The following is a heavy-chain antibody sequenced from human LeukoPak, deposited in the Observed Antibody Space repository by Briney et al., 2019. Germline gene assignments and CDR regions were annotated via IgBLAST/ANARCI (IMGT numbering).Heavy chain of an antibody. D-gene: IGHD3-10*01. CDR2: IYPGDSDT. CDR1: GYSFTSYW. V-gene: IGHV5-51*01. J-gene: IGHJ5*02. CDR3: ARHYYGSGSVSWFDP. Sequence: GESLKISCKGSGYSFTSYWIGWVRQMPGKGLEWMGIIYPGDSDTRYSPSFQGQVTISADKSISTAYLQWSSLKASDTAMYYCARHYYGSGSVSWFDPWGQGTLVTVSS.